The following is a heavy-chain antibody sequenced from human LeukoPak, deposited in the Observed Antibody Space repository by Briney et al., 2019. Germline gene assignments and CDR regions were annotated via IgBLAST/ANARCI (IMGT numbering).Heavy chain of an antibody. D-gene: IGHD3-9*01. CDR2: IYYSGST. V-gene: IGHV4-59*01. CDR3: ARFILTGYWETYFDY. Sequence: SETLSLTCTVSGGSISSYYWSWIRQPPGKGLEWIGYIYYSGSTNYNPSLKSRVTISVDTSKNQFSLKLSSVTAADTAVYYCARFILTGYWETYFDYWAREPWSPSPQ. J-gene: IGHJ4*02. CDR1: GGSISSYY.